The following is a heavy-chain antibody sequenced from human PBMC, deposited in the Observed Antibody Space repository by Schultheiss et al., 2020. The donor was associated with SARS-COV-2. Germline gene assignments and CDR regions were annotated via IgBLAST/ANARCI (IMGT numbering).Heavy chain of an antibody. CDR1: GFTFSSYA. Sequence: SCAASGFTFSSYAMSWVRQAPGKGLEWVSAISGSGGSTYYADSVKGRFTISRDNAKNSLYLQMNSLRAEDTAVYYCARDQGRYCSSTSCSPAFDYWGQGTLVTVSS. V-gene: IGHV3-23*01. CDR2: ISGSGGST. J-gene: IGHJ4*02. CDR3: ARDQGRYCSSTSCSPAFDY. D-gene: IGHD2-2*01.